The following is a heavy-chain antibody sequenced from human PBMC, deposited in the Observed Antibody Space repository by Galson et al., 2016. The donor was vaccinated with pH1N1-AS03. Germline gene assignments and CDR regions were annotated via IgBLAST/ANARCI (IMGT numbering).Heavy chain of an antibody. J-gene: IGHJ4*02. CDR1: GYIFSGFD. D-gene: IGHD3-3*01. CDR2: VNPRNGKT. Sequence: SCKAFGYIFSGFDINWVREAPGQGLQWVAYVNPRNGKTGSADRFQGRITITRDESTSTAYMEVRSLRSEDTAVYYCAGRQNGRHYDFWSGARGFDSWGQGTLVTVSS. V-gene: IGHV1-8*01. CDR3: AGRQNGRHYDFWSGARGFDS.